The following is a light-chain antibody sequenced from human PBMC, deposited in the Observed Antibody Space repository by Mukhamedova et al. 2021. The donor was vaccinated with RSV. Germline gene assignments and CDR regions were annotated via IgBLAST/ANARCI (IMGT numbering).Light chain of an antibody. V-gene: IGKV1-5*03. CDR1: QSISSR. J-gene: IGKJ1*01. CDR2: TAS. Sequence: GDRVTITCRASQSISSRLAWYQQKPGTAPKLLIYTASSLESGVPSRFSGSGSGTEFTLTISSLQPDDFATYYCQQYNSYSWTFG. CDR3: QQYNSYSWT.